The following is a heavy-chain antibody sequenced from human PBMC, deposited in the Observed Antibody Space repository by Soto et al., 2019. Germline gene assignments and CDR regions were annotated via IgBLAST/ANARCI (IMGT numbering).Heavy chain of an antibody. CDR1: GGSFSGYY. Sequence: SETLSLTCAVYGGSFSGYYWSWIRQPPGKGLEWIGEINHSGSTNYNPSLKSRVTISVDTSKNQFSLKLSSVTAADTAVYYCAGGVLRFLEWRPSAYYYYYGMDVWGQGTTVTVSS. CDR2: INHSGST. CDR3: AGGVLRFLEWRPSAYYYYYGMDV. V-gene: IGHV4-34*01. D-gene: IGHD3-3*01. J-gene: IGHJ6*02.